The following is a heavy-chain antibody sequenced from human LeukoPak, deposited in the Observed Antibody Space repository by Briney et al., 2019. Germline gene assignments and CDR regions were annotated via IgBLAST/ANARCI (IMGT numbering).Heavy chain of an antibody. CDR2: INHSGST. Sequence: SETLSLTCAVYGGSFSGYYWSWIRQPPGKGLEWIGEINHSGSTNYNPSLKSRVTISVDTSKNQFSLKLSSVTAADTAVYYCARSSYYYDSSGLAYWGQGTLVTVSS. CDR3: ARSSYYYDSSGLAY. D-gene: IGHD3-22*01. V-gene: IGHV4-34*01. CDR1: GGSFSGYY. J-gene: IGHJ4*02.